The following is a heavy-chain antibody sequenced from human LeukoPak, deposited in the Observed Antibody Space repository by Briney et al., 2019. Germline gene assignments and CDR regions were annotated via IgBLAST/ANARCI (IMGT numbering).Heavy chain of an antibody. J-gene: IGHJ5*02. CDR3: ARPNLMMTTVTEGWFDP. V-gene: IGHV4-39*01. CDR1: GGSISSSSYY. CDR2: IYYSGST. Sequence: SETLSLTCTVSGGSISSSSYYWGWIRQPPGKGLEWIGSIYYSGSTYYNPSLKSRVTISVDTSKNQFSLKLSSVTAADTAVHYCARPNLMMTTVTEGWFDPWGQGTLVTVSS. D-gene: IGHD4-17*01.